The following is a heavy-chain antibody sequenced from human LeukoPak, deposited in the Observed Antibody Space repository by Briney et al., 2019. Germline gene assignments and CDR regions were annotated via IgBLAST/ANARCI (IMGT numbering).Heavy chain of an antibody. CDR3: ARWLRDSAGYFLYHFHY. V-gene: IGHV5-51*01. J-gene: IGHJ4*02. CDR2: IWPGDSDT. CDR1: GYSFTSQW. Sequence: GESLKISCKGFGYSFTSQWIGWVGQMPGKGLEWMGIIWPGDSDTRYSPSFQGQVIMSADKSISTAYLQWSSLKASDTAMYYCARWLRDSAGYFLYHFHYWGQGTLVTVSS. D-gene: IGHD3-22*01.